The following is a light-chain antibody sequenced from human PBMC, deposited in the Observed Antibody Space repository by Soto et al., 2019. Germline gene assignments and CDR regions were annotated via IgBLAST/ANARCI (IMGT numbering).Light chain of an antibody. V-gene: IGKV3-11*01. CDR3: QQRSNWTWT. Sequence: DIVVTQSPATLPLSPGERATLSRWASQSVSSYLAWYQHKPGQAPRLXIYDASDRDTGIPARFSGSGAGTEFTRTISSLQPEDVAVDYCQQRSNWTWTFGQGTKVDIK. CDR1: QSVSSY. CDR2: DAS. J-gene: IGKJ1*01.